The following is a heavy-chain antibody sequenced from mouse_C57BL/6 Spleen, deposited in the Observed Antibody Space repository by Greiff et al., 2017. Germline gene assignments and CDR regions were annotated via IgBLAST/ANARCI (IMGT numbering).Heavy chain of an antibody. CDR2: IYPRDGST. D-gene: IGHD2-1*01. CDR3: ARDLYYGIYYAMDY. Sequence: QVQLQQSDAELVKPGASVKISCKVSGYTFTDHTIHWMKQRPEQGLEWIGYIYPRDGSTKYNEKFKGKATLTADKYYSTSYMQLNSLTSEDSAVYFCARDLYYGIYYAMDYWGQGTSVTVSS. V-gene: IGHV1-78*01. CDR1: GYTFTDHT. J-gene: IGHJ4*01.